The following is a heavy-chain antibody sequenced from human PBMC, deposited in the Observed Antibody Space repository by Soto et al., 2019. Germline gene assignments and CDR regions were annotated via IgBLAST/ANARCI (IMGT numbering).Heavy chain of an antibody. D-gene: IGHD3-9*01. Sequence: QVQLQQWGAGLLKPSETLSLTCAVYGGPFSGYYWSWIRQPPGKGLEWIGEINHSGSANYNPSLKSRVTISEDTSKNQFSLKVTSVIAADTAVYYCARGQYHDVLTGYRNGVFDYWGQGTLVTVSS. CDR3: ARGQYHDVLTGYRNGVFDY. V-gene: IGHV4-34*01. CDR1: GGPFSGYY. CDR2: INHSGSA. J-gene: IGHJ4*02.